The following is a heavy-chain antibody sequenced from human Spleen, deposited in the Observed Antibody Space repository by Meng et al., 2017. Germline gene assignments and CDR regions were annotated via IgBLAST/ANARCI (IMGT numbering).Heavy chain of an antibody. CDR3: AKGDRGQWFDP. CDR2: MNPDSGNT. J-gene: IGHJ5*02. V-gene: IGHV1-8*01. Sequence: ASVKLSCKASGYTFTSFGINWVRQATGQGLEWMGWMNPDSGNTGYAQKFLGRVTMTRNTSISTAYMDLSSLRSEDTAVYYCAKGDRGQWFDPWGQGTLVTVSS. CDR1: GYTFTSFG. D-gene: IGHD3-10*01.